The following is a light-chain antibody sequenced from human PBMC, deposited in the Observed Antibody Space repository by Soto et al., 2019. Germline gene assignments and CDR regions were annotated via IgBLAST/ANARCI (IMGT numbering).Light chain of an antibody. CDR3: SSYTSISTRV. CDR1: SSNIGAGYD. CDR2: GNS. Sequence: QSVLTQPPSVSGAPGQRVTISCTGSSSNIGAGYDVHWYQQLPGTAPKLLIYGNSNRPSGVSTRFSGSKSGNTASLTISGLQAEDEANYYCSSYTSISTRVFGGGTQLTVL. J-gene: IGLJ3*02. V-gene: IGLV1-40*01.